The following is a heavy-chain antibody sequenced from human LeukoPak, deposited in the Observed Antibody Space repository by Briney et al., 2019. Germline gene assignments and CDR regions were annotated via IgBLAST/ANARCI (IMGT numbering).Heavy chain of an antibody. Sequence: PGGSLRLSCAASGFTFSSYSMNWVRQAPGKGLEWVSSISSSSSYIYYADSVKGRFTISRDNAKNSLYLQMNSLRAEDTAVYYCARGFPYYYDSSGYYRYWGQGTLVTVSS. D-gene: IGHD3-22*01. CDR2: ISSSSSYI. CDR3: ARGFPYYYDSSGYYRY. J-gene: IGHJ4*02. V-gene: IGHV3-21*01. CDR1: GFTFSSYS.